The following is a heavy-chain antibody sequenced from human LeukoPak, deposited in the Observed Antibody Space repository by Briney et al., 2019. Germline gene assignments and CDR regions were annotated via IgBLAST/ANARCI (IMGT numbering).Heavy chain of an antibody. CDR1: GFTFSSYE. CDR3: AKERSSGFYV. D-gene: IGHD6-19*01. J-gene: IGHJ6*04. V-gene: IGHV3-48*03. CDR2: ISSSGSTI. Sequence: PGGSLRLSCAASGFTFSSYEMNWVRQAPGKGLEWVSYISSSGSTIYYADSVKGRFTISRDNAKNSLYLQMNSLRAEDTALYYCAKERSSGFYVWGKGTTVTISS.